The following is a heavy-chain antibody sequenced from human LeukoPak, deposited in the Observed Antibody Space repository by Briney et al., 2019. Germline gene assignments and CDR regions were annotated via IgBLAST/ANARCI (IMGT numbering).Heavy chain of an antibody. CDR3: ARDPVLLWFGEQEYAFDI. D-gene: IGHD3-10*01. V-gene: IGHV4-4*07. CDR1: GGSISSYY. CDR2: IYTSGST. J-gene: IGHJ3*02. Sequence: SENLSLTCTVSGGSISSYYWSWIRQPAGKGLEWIGRIYTSGSTNYNPSLKSRVTMSVDTSKNQFSLKLSSVTAADTAVYYCARDPVLLWFGEQEYAFDIWGQGTMVTVSS.